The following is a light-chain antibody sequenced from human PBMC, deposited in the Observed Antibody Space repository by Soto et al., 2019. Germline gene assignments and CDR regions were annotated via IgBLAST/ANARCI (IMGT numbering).Light chain of an antibody. V-gene: IGKV3-20*01. CDR1: QSITSRY. CDR3: HQYGYSPPWT. J-gene: IGKJ1*01. Sequence: EIVLTQSPGTLSLSPGERATLSCRASQSITSRYLAWYQQKPGQAPRLLIYGVSGRATGIPARFSGSGSGTDFTLTISRLEPEDFAVYYCHQYGYSPPWTFGQGTKVEI. CDR2: GVS.